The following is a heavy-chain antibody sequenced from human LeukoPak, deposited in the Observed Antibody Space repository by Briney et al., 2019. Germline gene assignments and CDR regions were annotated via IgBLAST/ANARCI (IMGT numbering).Heavy chain of an antibody. CDR2: IYSGGAT. CDR1: GFSVSTNY. D-gene: IGHD2-2*01. Sequence: PGGSLRLSCAASGFSVSTNYMTWVRQAPGKGLEWVSVIYSGGATYYADPVKGRFTISRDNFKKTLFLQMNSLRVEDTAVYYCAPVVPTADFDYWGQGTLVTVSS. CDR3: APVVPTADFDY. J-gene: IGHJ4*02. V-gene: IGHV3-53*01.